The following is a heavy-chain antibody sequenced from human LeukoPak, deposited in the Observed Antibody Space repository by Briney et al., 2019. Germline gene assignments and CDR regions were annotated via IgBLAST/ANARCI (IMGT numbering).Heavy chain of an antibody. Sequence: PSETLSLTCTVSGGSISSYYWSWIRQPAGKGLEWIGRIYTSGSTNYNPSLKSRVTMSVDTSKNQFSLKLSSVTAADTAGYYCARGYSSSWSRYYFDYWGQGTLVTVSS. D-gene: IGHD6-13*01. CDR2: IYTSGST. J-gene: IGHJ4*02. CDR1: GGSISSYY. CDR3: ARGYSSSWSRYYFDY. V-gene: IGHV4-4*07.